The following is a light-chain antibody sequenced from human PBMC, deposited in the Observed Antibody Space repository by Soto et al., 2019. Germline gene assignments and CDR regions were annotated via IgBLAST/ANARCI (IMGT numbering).Light chain of an antibody. CDR2: DAA. J-gene: IGKJ3*01. Sequence: EIVLTQSPGTLSLSPGERATLSCRASQSVPSNYLAWYQQKPGQAPRLLIHDAASRATGIPDRFSGSGSGTDFTLTISRLEPEDFALYYCQQHHGSPFTFGPGTKVDIK. CDR1: QSVPSNY. CDR3: QQHHGSPFT. V-gene: IGKV3-20*01.